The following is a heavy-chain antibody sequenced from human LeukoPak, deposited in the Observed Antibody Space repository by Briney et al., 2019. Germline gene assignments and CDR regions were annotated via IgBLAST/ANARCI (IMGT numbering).Heavy chain of an antibody. Sequence: GGSLRLSCAASGFTFSSYDMHWVRQATGKGLEWVSAIVTAGDTYYPGSVKGRFTISRENAKNSLYLQMNSLRAGDTAVYYCARALSPLLYSSCWSPGYWGQGTLVTVSS. CDR2: IVTAGDT. CDR3: ARALSPLLYSSCWSPGY. CDR1: GFTFSSYD. V-gene: IGHV3-13*01. D-gene: IGHD6-19*01. J-gene: IGHJ4*02.